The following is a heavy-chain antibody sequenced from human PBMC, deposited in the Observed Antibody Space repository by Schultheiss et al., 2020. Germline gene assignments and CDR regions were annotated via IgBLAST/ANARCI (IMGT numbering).Heavy chain of an antibody. CDR2: INPSGGST. D-gene: IGHD2-21*01. Sequence: ASVKVSCKASGYTFTSYGISWVRQAPGQGLEWMGIINPSGGSTSYAQKFQGRVTMTRDTSTSTVYMELSSLRSEDTAVYYCTSLAYCGGDCYSDYWGQGTLVTVSS. CDR1: GYTFTSYG. CDR3: TSLAYCGGDCYSDY. J-gene: IGHJ4*02. V-gene: IGHV1-46*03.